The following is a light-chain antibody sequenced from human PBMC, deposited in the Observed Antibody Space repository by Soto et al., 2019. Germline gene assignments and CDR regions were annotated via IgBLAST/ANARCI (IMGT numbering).Light chain of an antibody. Sequence: EIVLTQSPATLSLSPGARATLSCRASQGVSSYLAWYQQKPGQAPRLLIYDASNRATGIPARFSGSGSATDFTLTISSREPEDFAVYCCQQRSNWPPYTFGQGTKLEIK. CDR2: DAS. CDR3: QQRSNWPPYT. J-gene: IGKJ2*01. V-gene: IGKV3-11*01. CDR1: QGVSSY.